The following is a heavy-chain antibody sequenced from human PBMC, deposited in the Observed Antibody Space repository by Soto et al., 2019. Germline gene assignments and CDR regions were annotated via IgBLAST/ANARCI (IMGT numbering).Heavy chain of an antibody. CDR1: GFSFSISP. V-gene: IGHV3-30-3*01. CDR3: ARDPKTSGGQHWAFNYFDS. J-gene: IGHJ4*02. CDR2: ISYDGTNK. D-gene: IGHD7-27*01. Sequence: GGSLRLSCAASGFSFSISPMHWVRQAPGKGPEWVALISYDGTNKFYADSVKGRLTISRDNSKSTLYLQVDSLRPEDAAVYYCARDPKTSGGQHWAFNYFDSWGQGTLVTVSS.